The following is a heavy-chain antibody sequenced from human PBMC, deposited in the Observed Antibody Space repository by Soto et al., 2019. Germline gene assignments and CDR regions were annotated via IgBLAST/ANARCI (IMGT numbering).Heavy chain of an antibody. V-gene: IGHV4-59*01. J-gene: IGHJ6*02. CDR2: IYYSGST. Sequence: QVQLQESGPGLVKPSETLSLTCTVSGGSISYYYWSWIRQPPGKGLEWIGYIYYSGSTNYNPSLKSRVTMSVDTSKNQFSLKLSSVTAADTAVYYCARGSYYYVAMDVWGQGTTVTVSS. CDR1: GGSISYYY. CDR3: ARGSYYYVAMDV.